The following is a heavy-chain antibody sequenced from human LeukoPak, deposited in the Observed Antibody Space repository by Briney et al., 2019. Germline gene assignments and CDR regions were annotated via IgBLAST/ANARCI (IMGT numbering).Heavy chain of an antibody. V-gene: IGHV3-33*01. J-gene: IGHJ4*02. CDR1: GFTFSSYG. D-gene: IGHD3-10*01. CDR3: ARDRVWSRRGGYFDY. CDR2: IWSDGINK. Sequence: PGGSLRLSCATSGFTFSSYGIYWVRQAPGKGLEWVSVIWSDGINKYYADSVKGRFTLSRDNSKNTVYLHMNSLRAEDTALYYCARDRVWSRRGGYFDYWGQGTLVTVSS.